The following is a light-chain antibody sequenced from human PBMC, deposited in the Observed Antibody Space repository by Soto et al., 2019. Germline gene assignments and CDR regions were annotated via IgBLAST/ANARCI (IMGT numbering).Light chain of an antibody. CDR1: QGISSW. CDR2: AAS. CDR3: LQHDSYSRT. V-gene: IGKV1-12*01. J-gene: IGKJ1*01. Sequence: DIQMTQSPSSVSASVGDRVTITCRASQGISSWLAWYQQKPGKAPKLLIYAASSLESGVPSRFSGSGSGTEFTLTISSLQAEDLATYYCLQHDSYSRTFGQGTKVDIK.